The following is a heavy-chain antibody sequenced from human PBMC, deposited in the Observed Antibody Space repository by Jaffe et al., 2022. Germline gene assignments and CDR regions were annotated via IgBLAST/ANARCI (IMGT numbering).Heavy chain of an antibody. J-gene: IGHJ4*02. CDR1: GFTLSGSA. CDR3: NRRDDNEGTYY. D-gene: IGHD1-7*01. CDR2: IRSKADNYAT. Sequence: EVQLVESGGGLVQPGGSLKLSCAASGFTLSGSAVHWVRQASGKGLEWVGRIRSKADNYATTCAASVKGRFTISRDDSENTAYLQMNSLKTEDTAVYYCNRRDDNEGTYYWGQGTLVTVSS. V-gene: IGHV3-73*02.